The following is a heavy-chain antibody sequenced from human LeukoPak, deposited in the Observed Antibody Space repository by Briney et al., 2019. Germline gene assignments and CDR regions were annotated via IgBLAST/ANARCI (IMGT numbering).Heavy chain of an antibody. Sequence: GGSLRLSCAASGFTFSSYSVNWVRQAPGKGLEWVSSISSSSRYIYYADSVKGRFTISRDNVKNSLYLQMNSLRAEDTAVYYCARDLTYCSSTSCYLFDYWGQGTLVTVSS. CDR3: ARDLTYCSSTSCYLFDY. V-gene: IGHV3-21*01. D-gene: IGHD2-2*01. CDR1: GFTFSSYS. CDR2: ISSSSRYI. J-gene: IGHJ4*02.